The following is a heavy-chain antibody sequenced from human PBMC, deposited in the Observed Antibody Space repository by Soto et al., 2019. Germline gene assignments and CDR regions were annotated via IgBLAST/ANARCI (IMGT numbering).Heavy chain of an antibody. J-gene: IGHJ4*02. CDR3: ATRPPAQRYFGVLDW. Sequence: GGSLRLSCAASGFTFSSYAMTWVRQAPGKGLEWVANIKQDGSEKYYVDSVKGRFTISRDNTKNSVYMQMNNLRAEDTAVYYCATRPPAQRYFGVLDWWGQGTLVTVSS. D-gene: IGHD3-3*01. CDR1: GFTFSSYA. CDR2: IKQDGSEK. V-gene: IGHV3-7*02.